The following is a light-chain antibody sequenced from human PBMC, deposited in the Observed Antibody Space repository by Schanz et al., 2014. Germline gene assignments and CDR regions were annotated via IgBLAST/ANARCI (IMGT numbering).Light chain of an antibody. J-gene: IGLJ3*02. CDR1: SSNIGAGYD. CDR3: SSYTSSNSWV. Sequence: QSVLTQSPSVSGAPGQRVTISCTGSSSNIGAGYDVHWYQQLPGTAPKLLIYGNSNRPSGVPDRFSGSKSGTSASLTISGLQAEDEADYYCSSYTSSNSWVFGGGTKVTVL. CDR2: GNS. V-gene: IGLV1-40*01.